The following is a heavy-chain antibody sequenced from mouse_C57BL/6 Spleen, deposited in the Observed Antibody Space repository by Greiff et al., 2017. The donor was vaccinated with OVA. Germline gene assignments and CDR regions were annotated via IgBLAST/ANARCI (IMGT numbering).Heavy chain of an antibody. CDR3: ERRDGSSSAWFAY. J-gene: IGHJ3*01. CDR2: IDPSDSYT. Sequence: VQLQQPGAELVMPGASVKLSCKASGYTFTSYWMHWVKQRPGQGLEWIGEIDPSDSYTNYNQKFKGKSTLTVDKSSSTAYMQLSSLTSEDSAVYYCERRDGSSSAWFAYWGQGTLVTVSA. D-gene: IGHD1-1*01. CDR1: GYTFTSYW. V-gene: IGHV1-69*01.